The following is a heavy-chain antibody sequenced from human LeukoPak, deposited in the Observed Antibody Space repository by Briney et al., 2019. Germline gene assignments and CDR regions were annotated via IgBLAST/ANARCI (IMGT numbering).Heavy chain of an antibody. CDR3: ARSEYASGSRGVDY. CDR2: ISTSSSTI. CDR1: GFTFTDYG. D-gene: IGHD3-10*01. V-gene: IGHV3-48*04. Sequence: GGSLRLSCAASGFTFTDYGMNWVHQAPGKGLEWVSYISTSSSTIYYADSVKGRFTISRDNAKNSLYLQLNSLRAEDTAVYYCARSEYASGSRGVDYWGQETLVTVSS. J-gene: IGHJ4*02.